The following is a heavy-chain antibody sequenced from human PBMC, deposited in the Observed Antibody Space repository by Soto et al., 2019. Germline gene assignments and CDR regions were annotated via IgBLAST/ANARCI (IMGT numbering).Heavy chain of an antibody. Sequence: GESLKISCKGSGYSFTSYWIGWVRQMPGKGLEWMGIIYPGDSGTRYSPSFQGQVTISADKSISTAYLQWSSLKASGTAMYYCARHSTYDFWSGYLTRGWFDPWGQGTLVTVSS. V-gene: IGHV5-51*01. CDR3: ARHSTYDFWSGYLTRGWFDP. D-gene: IGHD3-3*01. J-gene: IGHJ5*02. CDR2: IYPGDSGT. CDR1: GYSFTSYW.